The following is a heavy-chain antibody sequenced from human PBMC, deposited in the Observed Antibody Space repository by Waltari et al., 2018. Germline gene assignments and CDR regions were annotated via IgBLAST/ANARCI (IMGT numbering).Heavy chain of an antibody. CDR1: GYSISSGYY. D-gene: IGHD3-22*01. Sequence: QVQLQESGPGLVKPSETLSLTCAVSGYSISSGYYWGWIRQPPGKGLEWIGCINHSGSTNYNPAHKSRVTISVDTSKNQLSLKLSAVTAADTAVYYCARSYYYDSSGYGYYFDYWGQGTLVTVSS. CDR2: INHSGST. J-gene: IGHJ4*02. CDR3: ARSYYYDSSGYGYYFDY. V-gene: IGHV4-38-2*01.